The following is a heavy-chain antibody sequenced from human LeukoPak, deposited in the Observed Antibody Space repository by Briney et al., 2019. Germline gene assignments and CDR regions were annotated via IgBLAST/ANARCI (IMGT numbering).Heavy chain of an antibody. Sequence: PSETLSLTCTVSGGSISSYYWSWIRRPPGKGLEWIGYIYYSGSTNYNPSLKSRVTISVDTSKNQFSLKLSSVTAADTAVYYCARDDGDYGSFDYWGQGTLVTVSS. D-gene: IGHD4-17*01. CDR2: IYYSGST. J-gene: IGHJ4*02. CDR3: ARDDGDYGSFDY. V-gene: IGHV4-59*01. CDR1: GGSISSYY.